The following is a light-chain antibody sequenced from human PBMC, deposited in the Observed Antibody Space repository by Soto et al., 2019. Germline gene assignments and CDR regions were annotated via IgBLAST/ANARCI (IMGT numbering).Light chain of an antibody. J-gene: IGLJ1*01. CDR2: EGN. V-gene: IGLV2-23*01. CDR3: CSYAGTNTFV. CDR1: SSDVGSYNL. Sequence: QSALTQPASVSGSPGQSITISCTGTSSDVGSYNLVSWYQQHPGKAPKLMIYEGNKRPSGVSNRFSGSKSANTASLTISGLQTEDEADYYCCSYAGTNTFVFGPGTKLIVL.